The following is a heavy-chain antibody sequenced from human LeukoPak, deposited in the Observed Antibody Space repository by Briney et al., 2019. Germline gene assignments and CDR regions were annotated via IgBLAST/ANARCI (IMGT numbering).Heavy chain of an antibody. Sequence: GGSLRLSCEASGITFSNSGMHWVRQAPGKGLEWVAYIGHVGRNKFYTESVRGRFTISGDNSMKMAYLQMNSLRTEDTAIYFCAKDGDWTFDIWGQGTMVTVSS. CDR3: AKDGDWTFDI. CDR2: IGHVGRNK. J-gene: IGHJ3*02. D-gene: IGHD2-21*01. V-gene: IGHV3-30*02. CDR1: GITFSNSG.